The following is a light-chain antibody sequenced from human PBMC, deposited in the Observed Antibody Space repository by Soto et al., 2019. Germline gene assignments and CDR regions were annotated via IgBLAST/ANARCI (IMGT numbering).Light chain of an antibody. CDR1: QSVSSGY. CDR2: GTS. Sequence: EMVLTQSPGTLSLSPGERATLSCRASQSVSSGYLAWYRQKAGQAPRLLIYGTSSRATGIPDRFSGSGSGTDFTLTTSRLEPEDFAVYYCQQYGSSPLTFGGGTKVDIK. CDR3: QQYGSSPLT. J-gene: IGKJ4*01. V-gene: IGKV3-20*01.